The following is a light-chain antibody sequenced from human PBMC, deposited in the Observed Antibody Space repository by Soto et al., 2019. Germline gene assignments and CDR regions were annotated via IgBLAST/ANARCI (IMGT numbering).Light chain of an antibody. CDR3: QQFGDWPS. CDR1: QRVSSH. V-gene: IGKV3-15*01. CDR2: DSS. J-gene: IGKJ1*01. Sequence: EIRMTQSPAILSVSPGESATLSCRASQRVSSHVVWYQQKPGQAPRLLISDSSTTGFPARFSGSGSGTEFTLTISSLQSDDSAIYYCQQFGDWPSFGLGTKVDIK.